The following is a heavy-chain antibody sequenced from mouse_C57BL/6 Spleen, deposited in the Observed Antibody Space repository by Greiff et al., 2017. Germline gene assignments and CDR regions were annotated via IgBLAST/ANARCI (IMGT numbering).Heavy chain of an antibody. CDR3: ARSRRTGWYFDG. V-gene: IGHV1-54*01. CDR1: GFAFTNYL. CDR2: INPGSGGT. Sequence: VQGVESGAELVRPGTSVKVSCTASGFAFTNYLMEWVKQRPGQGLEWIGVINPGSGGTNYNAKFQGKATLTADTSSSTAYMQPSSLTSEDSAVYFGARSRRTGWYFDGWGTGTTVTVSS. D-gene: IGHD4-1*01. J-gene: IGHJ1*03.